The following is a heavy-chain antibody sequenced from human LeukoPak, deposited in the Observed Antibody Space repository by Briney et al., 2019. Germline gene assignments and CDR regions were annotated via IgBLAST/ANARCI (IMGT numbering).Heavy chain of an antibody. CDR2: ISGSGGST. Sequence: GGSLRLSCAASGFTFSSYAMSWVRQAPGKGLEWVSAISGSGGSTYYADSVKGRFTISRDNSKNTLYLQMNSLRAEDTAVYYCAKDAWSLHYYDRMICSAWGQGTLVTVSS. D-gene: IGHD3-22*01. CDR1: GFTFSSYA. V-gene: IGHV3-23*01. CDR3: AKDAWSLHYYDRMICSA. J-gene: IGHJ5*02.